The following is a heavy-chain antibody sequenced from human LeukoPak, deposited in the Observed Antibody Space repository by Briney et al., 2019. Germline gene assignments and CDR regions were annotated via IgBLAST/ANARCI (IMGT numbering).Heavy chain of an antibody. D-gene: IGHD3-10*01. V-gene: IGHV1-46*02. J-gene: IGHJ6*03. Sequence: ASVKFSCKASGYTLNSHHIHWLRQAPGQGLEWMGIINPNVGSTYYPQQFQGRVTMTRDTSTSTVFMDLSSLRSEDTAVYYCAKRGLMGIYYYYMDVWGKGTTVTVSS. CDR2: INPNVGST. CDR3: AKRGLMGIYYYYMDV. CDR1: GYTLNSHH.